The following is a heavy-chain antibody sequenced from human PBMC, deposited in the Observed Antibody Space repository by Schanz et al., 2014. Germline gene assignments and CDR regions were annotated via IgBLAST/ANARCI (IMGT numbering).Heavy chain of an antibody. J-gene: IGHJ6*02. Sequence: DVQLVESGGTLVRPGGSLRLSCAASGFNFSSHWMTWVRQAPGRGLEWVANIRQDVRAKYYVDSVKGRFTISRDNIASSLFLQMNSLRAEDSVVYYCARGLIVGDGQHFYFSYGLDVWGQGTTVTVSS. D-gene: IGHD1-26*01. V-gene: IGHV3-7*01. CDR2: IRQDVRAK. CDR1: GFNFSSHW. CDR3: ARGLIVGDGQHFYFSYGLDV.